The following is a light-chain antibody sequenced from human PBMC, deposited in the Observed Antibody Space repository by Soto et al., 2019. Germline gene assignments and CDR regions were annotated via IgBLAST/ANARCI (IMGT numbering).Light chain of an antibody. J-gene: IGLJ3*02. V-gene: IGLV4-69*01. CDR3: QTWGTGLLV. Sequence: QPVLTQSPSASASLGASVKLTCTLSSGHSSYAIAWHQQQPEKGPRYLMKLNSDGSHRKGDGIPDRFSGSSSGAERYLTISSLQSEDEADYYCQTWGTGLLVFGGGTKLTVL. CDR2: LNSDGSH. CDR1: SGHSSYA.